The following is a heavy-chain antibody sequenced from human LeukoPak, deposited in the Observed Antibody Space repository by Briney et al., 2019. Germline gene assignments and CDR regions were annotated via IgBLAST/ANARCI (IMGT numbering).Heavy chain of an antibody. CDR3: ARNLPSTGDFDY. V-gene: IGHV1-8*01. CDR1: GYTFINYD. CDR2: MNPNSGNT. Sequence: SVKVSCKASGYTFINYDINWVRQAAGQGFERMGWMNPNSGNTGYAQKFQGRVTMTRITSISTAYMELSSLTSEDTAVYYCARNLPSTGDFDYWGQGTLVSVSS. D-gene: IGHD7-27*01. J-gene: IGHJ4*02.